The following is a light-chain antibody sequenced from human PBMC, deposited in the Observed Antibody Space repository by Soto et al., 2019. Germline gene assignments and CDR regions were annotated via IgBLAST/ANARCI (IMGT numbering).Light chain of an antibody. CDR2: AAS. CDR3: QQYNNWPIT. CDR1: QSVSSN. Sequence: DKVMTQSPATLSVSPGEPATLSCRASQSVSSNLAWYQQKPGQAPRLLIYAASTRATDIPARFSGSGSGTEFTLTISSLQSEDFAIYFCQQYNNWPITFGQGTLLENK. V-gene: IGKV3-15*01. J-gene: IGKJ5*01.